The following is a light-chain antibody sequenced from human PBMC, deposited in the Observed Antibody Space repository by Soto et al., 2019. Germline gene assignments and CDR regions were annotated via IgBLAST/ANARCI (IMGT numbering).Light chain of an antibody. CDR1: QSVSSSY. Sequence: EIVLTQSPGTLSLSPGERATLCCSASQSVSSSYLAWYQQKPGQAPRLLIYGASSRATGIPDRFSGSGSGTDFTLTISRLEPEDFAVYYCQQYGSSLRTFGQGTKVDIK. CDR3: QQYGSSLRT. CDR2: GAS. V-gene: IGKV3-20*01. J-gene: IGKJ1*01.